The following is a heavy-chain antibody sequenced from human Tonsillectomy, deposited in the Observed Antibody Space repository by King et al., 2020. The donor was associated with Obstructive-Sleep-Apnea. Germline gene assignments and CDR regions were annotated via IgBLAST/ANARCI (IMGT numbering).Heavy chain of an antibody. D-gene: IGHD5-12*01. CDR3: ATGYNDYEYWYFDL. CDR1: GGTISGFY. Sequence: LQLQESGPGLVKPSETLSLTCTVSGGTISGFYWSWIRQPPGKGLEWIAYIYYRGSTNSNPSLKGRVTISVDTSKNQFSLKLSSVTAADTAVYYCATGYNDYEYWYFDLWGRGTLVTVSS. J-gene: IGHJ2*01. V-gene: IGHV4-59*12. CDR2: IYYRGST.